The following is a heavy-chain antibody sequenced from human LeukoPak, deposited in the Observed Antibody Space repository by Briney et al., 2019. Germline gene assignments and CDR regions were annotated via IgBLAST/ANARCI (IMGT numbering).Heavy chain of an antibody. Sequence: PGGSLRLFCAASGFLFSSYEMNWPRRAPGKGLEWVSYISSSGSTIYYADSVKGRFTISRDNAKNSLYLQMNSLRAEGTAVHYCARGGELLFDYWGQGTLVTVSS. V-gene: IGHV3-48*03. CDR1: GFLFSSYE. D-gene: IGHD3-10*01. J-gene: IGHJ4*02. CDR2: ISSSGSTI. CDR3: ARGGELLFDY.